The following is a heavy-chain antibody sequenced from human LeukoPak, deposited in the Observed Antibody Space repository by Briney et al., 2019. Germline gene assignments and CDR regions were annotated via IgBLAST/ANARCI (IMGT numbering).Heavy chain of an antibody. CDR1: AFTFSSYS. Sequence: PGGSLRLSCAASAFTFSSYSVNWVRRAPGKGLEWVSSISSSSNYIYYADSVKGRFTISRDNAKNSLYLQMNSLRAEDTAVYFCARHSDTPNYPDSDAFDLWGQGTMVTVSS. CDR2: ISSSSNYI. CDR3: ARHSDTPNYPDSDAFDL. J-gene: IGHJ3*01. D-gene: IGHD2-15*01. V-gene: IGHV3-21*04.